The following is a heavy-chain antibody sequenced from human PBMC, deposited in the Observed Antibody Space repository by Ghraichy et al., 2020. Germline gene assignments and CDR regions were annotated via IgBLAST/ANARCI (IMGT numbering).Heavy chain of an antibody. CDR1: GYTFTGYY. CDR2: INPNSGGT. Sequence: ASVKVSCKASGYTFTGYYMHWVRQAPGQGLEWMGRINPNSGGTNYAQKFQGRVTMTRDTSISTAYMELSRLRSDDTAVYYCARWDQNWNYVDYWGQGTLVTVSS. CDR3: ARWDQNWNYVDY. D-gene: IGHD1-1*01. V-gene: IGHV1-2*06. J-gene: IGHJ4*02.